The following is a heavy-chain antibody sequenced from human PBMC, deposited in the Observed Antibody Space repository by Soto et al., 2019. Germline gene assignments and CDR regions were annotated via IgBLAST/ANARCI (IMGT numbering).Heavy chain of an antibody. CDR3: ARQDPFNTGWHFDS. CDR1: GGSFSGYY. CDR2: IYYTGST. Sequence: SETLSLTCAVYGGSFSGYYWSWIRQPPGKGLEWIGYIYYTGSTNYNPSLKSRVTISVDTSRMQFSLQLSSVTAADTAVYYCARQDPFNTGWHFDSWGQGTLVTLSS. J-gene: IGHJ4*02. V-gene: IGHV4-59*08. D-gene: IGHD6-19*01.